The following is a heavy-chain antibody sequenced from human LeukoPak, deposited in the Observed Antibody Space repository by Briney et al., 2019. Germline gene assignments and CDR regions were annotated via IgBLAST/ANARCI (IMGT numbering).Heavy chain of an antibody. J-gene: IGHJ4*02. Sequence: ASVKVSCKASGYTFTGYYMHWVRQAPGQGLEWMGWINPNSGGTNYAQKFQGRVTMTRDTSISSAYMELSRLRSDDTAVYYCARWGGLYGDYGFGFDYWGQGTLVTVSS. D-gene: IGHD4-17*01. CDR3: ARWGGLYGDYGFGFDY. CDR2: INPNSGGT. V-gene: IGHV1-2*02. CDR1: GYTFTGYY.